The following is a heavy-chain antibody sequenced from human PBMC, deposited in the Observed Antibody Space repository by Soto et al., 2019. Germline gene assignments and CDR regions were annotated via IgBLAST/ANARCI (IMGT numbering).Heavy chain of an antibody. D-gene: IGHD5-12*01. CDR3: AREGVIAGGYDFGENWFDP. CDR2: IYYSGST. Sequence: SETLSLTCTVSGGSISSSSYYWGWIRQPPGKGLEWIGSIYYSGSTYYNPSLKSRVTISVDTSKNQFSLKLSSVTAADTAVYYCAREGVIAGGYDFGENWFDPWGQGTLVTVSS. V-gene: IGHV4-39*02. J-gene: IGHJ5*02. CDR1: GGSISSSSYY.